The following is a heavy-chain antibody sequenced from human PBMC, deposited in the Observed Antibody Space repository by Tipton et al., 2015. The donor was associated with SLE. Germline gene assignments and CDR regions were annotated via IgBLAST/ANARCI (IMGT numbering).Heavy chain of an antibody. J-gene: IGHJ4*02. CDR2: ISSSSIYI. CDR1: GFTFSSYS. D-gene: IGHD4-11*01. V-gene: IGHV3-21*01. Sequence: SLRLSCAASGFTFSSYSMNWVRQAPGKGLEWVSSISSSSIYIYYADSVKGRFTISRDNAKNSLYLQMNSLRAEDTAVYYCVSGPNDYSDYVFDYWGQGTLVTVSS. CDR3: VSGPNDYSDYVFDY.